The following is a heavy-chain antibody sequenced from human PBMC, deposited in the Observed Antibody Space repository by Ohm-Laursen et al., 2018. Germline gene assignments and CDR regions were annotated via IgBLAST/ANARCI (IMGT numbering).Heavy chain of an antibody. CDR1: AGSISDYY. CDR2: IYSSGTT. CDR3: ARDGFDFWSGKDDYWFAP. D-gene: IGHD3-3*01. V-gene: IGHV4-4*07. Sequence: SDTLSLTCTVSAGSISDYYWSWIRQPTGQRLEWIGRIYSSGTTTYNPFLRRRLTMSMDTTKNQFSLNLTSVTAADTTVYYCARDGFDFWSGKDDYWFAPWGQGILVTVSS. J-gene: IGHJ5*02.